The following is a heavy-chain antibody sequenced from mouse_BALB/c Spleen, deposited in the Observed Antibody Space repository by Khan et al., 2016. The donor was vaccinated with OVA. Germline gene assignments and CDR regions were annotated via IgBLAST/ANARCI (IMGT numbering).Heavy chain of an antibody. CDR1: GYTFTNYW. CDR2: IYPGNSDT. V-gene: IGHV1-5*01. CDR3: TRNGFGNYESWDY. D-gene: IGHD2-1*01. J-gene: IGHJ2*01. Sequence: VQLKQSGTVLARPGASVKMSCKGSGYTFTNYWMHWVKQRPGQGLEWIGVIYPGNSDTNYNQKFKGQAKLTAVTSTSTAYMELNSLKKEDPSVYYCTRNGFGNYESWDYWGQGTTLTVSS.